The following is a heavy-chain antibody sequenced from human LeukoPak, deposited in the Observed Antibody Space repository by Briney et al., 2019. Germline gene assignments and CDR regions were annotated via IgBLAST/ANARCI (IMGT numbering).Heavy chain of an antibody. Sequence: SETLSLTCTVSGGSISSYYWSWIRQAPGKGLEWIGYIYYSGRTNNNPSLKSRATILVDTSKNQFSLKLSSVTAADTAVYYCARIAREDAFDIWGQGTMVTVSS. CDR1: GGSISSYY. CDR3: ARIAREDAFDI. J-gene: IGHJ3*02. V-gene: IGHV4-59*01. CDR2: IYYSGRT.